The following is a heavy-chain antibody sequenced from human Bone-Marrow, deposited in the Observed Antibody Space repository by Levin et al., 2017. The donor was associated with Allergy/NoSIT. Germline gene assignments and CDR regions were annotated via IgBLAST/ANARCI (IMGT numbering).Heavy chain of an antibody. J-gene: IGHJ6*02. Sequence: ASVKVSCKASGYTFTSYYIHWVRQAPGQGLEWMGIINPSGGSTSYAQNFQGRVTMTGDTSTSTVYMELNSLRSEDTAIYYCCIAAAGNYYYFGMVVWGQGTTVTVSS. CDR1: GYTFTSYY. CDR3: CIAAAGNYYYFGMVV. CDR2: INPSGGST. D-gene: IGHD6-13*01. V-gene: IGHV1-46*01.